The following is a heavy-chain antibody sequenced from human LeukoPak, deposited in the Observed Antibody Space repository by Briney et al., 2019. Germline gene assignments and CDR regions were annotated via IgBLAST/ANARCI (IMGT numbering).Heavy chain of an antibody. V-gene: IGHV3-30*04. D-gene: IGHD3-16*01. CDR1: GFTFSSYA. CDR3: ARVGRWGYYYYYYMDV. CDR2: ISYDGSNK. J-gene: IGHJ6*03. Sequence: GRSLRLSCAASGFTFSSYAMHWVRQAPGKGLEWVAVISYDGSNKYYADSVKGRFTISRDNSKNTLYLQMNSLRAEDTAVYYCARVGRWGYYYYYYMDVWGKGTTVTVSS.